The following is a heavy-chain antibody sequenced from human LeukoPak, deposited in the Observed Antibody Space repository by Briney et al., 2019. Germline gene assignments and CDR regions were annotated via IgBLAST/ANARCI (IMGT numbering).Heavy chain of an antibody. Sequence: SETLSLTSTVSGVSISSYYWSWIRQPPGKGLEWVGYIYYSGSTNYNPSLKSRVTISVDTSKNTCSLKLSAVTAADTGVQYCAGRAGGLRGYSYGYDAFDIWGQGTRVTVSS. V-gene: IGHV4-59*01. CDR1: GVSISSYY. CDR3: AGRAGGLRGYSYGYDAFDI. D-gene: IGHD5-18*01. CDR2: IYYSGST. J-gene: IGHJ3*02.